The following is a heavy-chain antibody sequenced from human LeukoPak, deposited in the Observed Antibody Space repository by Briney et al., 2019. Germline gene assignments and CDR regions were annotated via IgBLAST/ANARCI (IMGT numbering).Heavy chain of an antibody. V-gene: IGHV3-30-3*01. CDR2: ISYDGSNK. Sequence: GGSLRLSCAASGFTFSSYAMHWVRQAPGKGLEWVAVISYDGSNKYYADSVKGRFTISRDNSKNTLYLQMNSLRAEDTAVYYCERDVSSMTTVTTYYYYYYGMDVWGQGTTVTVSS. J-gene: IGHJ6*02. CDR3: ERDVSSMTTVTTYYYYYYGMDV. D-gene: IGHD4-11*01. CDR1: GFTFSSYA.